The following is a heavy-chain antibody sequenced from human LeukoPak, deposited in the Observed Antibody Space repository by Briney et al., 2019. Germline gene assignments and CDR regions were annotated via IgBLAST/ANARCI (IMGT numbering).Heavy chain of an antibody. V-gene: IGHV7-4-1*02. CDR3: ARGRGAYAGSYTSSYYYFDY. CDR1: GGTFSSYA. J-gene: IGHJ4*02. D-gene: IGHD6-13*01. CDR2: INTNTGNP. Sequence: ASVKVSCKASGGTFSSYAISWVRQAPGQGLEWMGWINTNTGNPTFAQGFTGRFVFSLDTSVSTAYLQISSLKAEDTAVYYCARGRGAYAGSYTSSYYYFDYWGQGTLVTVSS.